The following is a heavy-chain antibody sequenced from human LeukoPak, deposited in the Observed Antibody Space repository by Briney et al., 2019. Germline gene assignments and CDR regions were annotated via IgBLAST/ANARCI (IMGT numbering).Heavy chain of an antibody. J-gene: IGHJ5*02. CDR3: ARHRYYYGSGRYNWFDP. Sequence: SETLSLTCTVSGYSISSGYYWGWIRQPPGKGLEWIGIIYHSGRTDYNPSLKSRVTISEDTSKNQFSLKLSSVTAADTAVYYCARHRYYYGSGRYNWFDPWGRGTLVTVSS. V-gene: IGHV4-38-2*02. D-gene: IGHD3-10*01. CDR2: IYHSGRT. CDR1: GYSISSGYY.